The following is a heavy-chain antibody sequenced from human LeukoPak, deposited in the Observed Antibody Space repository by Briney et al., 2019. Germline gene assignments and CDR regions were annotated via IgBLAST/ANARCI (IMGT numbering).Heavy chain of an antibody. J-gene: IGHJ5*02. Sequence: PGGSLRLSCAASGFTFSSYAMSWVRQAPGKGLDWVSAISGSGGSTYYADSVKGRFTISRDNSKNTLYLQMNSLRAEDTAVYYCAREGRAYRYSSSWYPTPSWFDPRGQGTLVTVSS. D-gene: IGHD6-13*01. V-gene: IGHV3-23*01. CDR3: AREGRAYRYSSSWYPTPSWFDP. CDR2: ISGSGGST. CDR1: GFTFSSYA.